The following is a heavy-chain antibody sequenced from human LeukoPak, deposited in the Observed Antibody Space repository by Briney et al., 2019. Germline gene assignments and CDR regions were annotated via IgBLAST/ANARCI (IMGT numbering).Heavy chain of an antibody. Sequence: ASVKVSCKASGYTFTSYYMHWVRQAPGQGLEWMGIINPSGGSTNYAQKFQGRVTMTRDMSTSTVYMELNSLRAEDTAVYYCARDSQLYDSSGYYYYDGFDIWGQGTMVTVSS. D-gene: IGHD3-22*01. CDR1: GYTFTSYY. J-gene: IGHJ3*02. V-gene: IGHV1-46*01. CDR3: ARDSQLYDSSGYYYYDGFDI. CDR2: INPSGGST.